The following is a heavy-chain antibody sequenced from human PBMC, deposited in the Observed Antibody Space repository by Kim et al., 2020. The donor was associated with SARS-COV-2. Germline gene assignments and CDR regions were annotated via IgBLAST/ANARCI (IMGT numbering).Heavy chain of an antibody. J-gene: IGHJ4*02. CDR2: IYYSGST. CDR3: ARHRSHYYGFN. D-gene: IGHD3-10*01. CDR1: GGSISSSSYY. Sequence: SETLSLTCTVSGGSISSSSYYWGWIRQPPGKGLEWIGSIYYSGSTYYNPSLKSRVTISVDTSKNQFSLKLSSVTAADTAVYYCARHRSHYYGFNWGQGTLVTVSS. V-gene: IGHV4-39*01.